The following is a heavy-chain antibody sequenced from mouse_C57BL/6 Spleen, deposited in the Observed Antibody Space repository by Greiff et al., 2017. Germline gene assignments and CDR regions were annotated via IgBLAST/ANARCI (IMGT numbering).Heavy chain of an antibody. CDR1: GYSITSGYY. D-gene: IGHD2-1*01. J-gene: IGHJ1*03. CDR3: ARRGNWGYFDV. Sequence: EVHLVESGPGLVQPSQSLSLTCSVTGYSITSGYYWNWIRQFPGNKLEWMGYISYDGTNNYNPSLKNRISITRDTAKNQLFLKLNAVTTEDTATYYCARRGNWGYFDVWGTGTTVTVSS. V-gene: IGHV3-6*01. CDR2: ISYDGTN.